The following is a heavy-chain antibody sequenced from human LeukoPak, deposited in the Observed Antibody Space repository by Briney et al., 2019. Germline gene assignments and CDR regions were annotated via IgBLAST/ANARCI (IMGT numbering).Heavy chain of an antibody. D-gene: IGHD3-10*01. V-gene: IGHV3-21*04. J-gene: IGHJ4*02. CDR3: VKVSSNYYGSGSYQTLDY. Sequence: GGSLRLSCAASGFTFSSYSMNWVRQAPGKGLEWVSSISSSSSYIYYADSVKGRFTISRDNPKNTVDLQMNSLRAEDTAVYYCVKVSSNYYGSGSYQTLDYWGQGTLVTVSS. CDR1: GFTFSSYS. CDR2: ISSSSSYI.